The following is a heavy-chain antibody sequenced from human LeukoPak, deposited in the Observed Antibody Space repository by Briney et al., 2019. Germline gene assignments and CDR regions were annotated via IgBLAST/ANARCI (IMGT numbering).Heavy chain of an antibody. CDR1: GFTFSSYW. D-gene: IGHD3-10*01. J-gene: IGHJ4*02. CDR3: ARDVGGSGSH. CDR2: INEHGSTT. Sequence: TGGSLRLSCAASGFTFSSYWMHWVRQAPGKGLVWVSRINEHGSTTNYADSVKDRFTISRNNAKNALYLQMNSLRAEDTAVYYCARDVGGSGSHWGQGTLVTVSS. V-gene: IGHV3-74*01.